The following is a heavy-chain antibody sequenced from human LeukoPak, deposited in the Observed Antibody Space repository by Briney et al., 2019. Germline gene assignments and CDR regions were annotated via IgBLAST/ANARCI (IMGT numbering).Heavy chain of an antibody. J-gene: IGHJ4*02. CDR3: ASLHVF. V-gene: IGHV3-21*01. CDR2: ITSSGSYI. D-gene: IGHD2-21*01. Sequence: GGSLRLSCAASGFTFSSYSMNWVRQPPGKGLEWVSSITSSGSYIYYADSVRGRFTIPRDNAKNSLYLQMNSLRAEDTAVYYCASLHVFGGQGTLVTVSS. CDR1: GFTFSSYS.